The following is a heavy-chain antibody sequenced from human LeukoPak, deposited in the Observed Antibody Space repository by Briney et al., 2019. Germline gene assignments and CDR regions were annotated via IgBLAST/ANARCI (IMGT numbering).Heavy chain of an antibody. Sequence: PGGSLRLSCAASGFTFSSYAMHWVRQAPGKGLEWVAVISYDGSNKYYADSVKGRFTISRDNSKNTLYLQMNSLRAEDTAVYYCARDSIRRGTFDIWGQGTMVTVSS. J-gene: IGHJ3*02. CDR3: ARDSIRRGTFDI. CDR1: GFTFSSYA. D-gene: IGHD3-3*02. V-gene: IGHV3-30-3*01. CDR2: ISYDGSNK.